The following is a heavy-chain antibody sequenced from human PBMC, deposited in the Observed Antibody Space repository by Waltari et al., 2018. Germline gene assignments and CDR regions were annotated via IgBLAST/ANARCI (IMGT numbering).Heavy chain of an antibody. V-gene: IGHV3-66*01. Sequence: EVQLVEYGGGLVQPGGSVRLSCAASGFPVSNHYVTWVRRAPGKGLEWVSVIYIGGNTYYADSVKGRFTISRDNSKNTVYLQMNSLRAEDTAIYYCAGGYVAHWGQGTLVTVSS. J-gene: IGHJ4*02. CDR3: AGGYVAH. CDR1: GFPVSNHY. D-gene: IGHD3-9*01. CDR2: IYIGGNT.